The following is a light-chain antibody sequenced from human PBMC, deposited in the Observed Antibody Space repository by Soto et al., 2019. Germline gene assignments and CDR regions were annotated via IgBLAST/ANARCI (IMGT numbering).Light chain of an antibody. V-gene: IGKV3-15*01. CDR1: QSVSSN. CDR3: QQYNNWPPLT. J-gene: IGKJ4*01. Sequence: EIVMTQSPATLSVSPGERATLSCSASQSVSSNLAWYQQKPGQAPRLLIYGASTRATGIPARFSGSGSGTEFTITISSLQSEDFAVYYCQQYNNWPPLTFGGGTKVEIK. CDR2: GAS.